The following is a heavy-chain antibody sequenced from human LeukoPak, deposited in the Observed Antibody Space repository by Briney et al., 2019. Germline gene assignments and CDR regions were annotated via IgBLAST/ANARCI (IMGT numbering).Heavy chain of an antibody. CDR3: AKDFSLGGSYFDH. CDR1: GFTFSSFG. V-gene: IGHV3-30*02. Sequence: GGSLRLSCAASGFTFSSFGMHWVRQAPGKGLEGVAFIRYDGSDKYYVDSVKGRFTISRDNSKKTLYLQLNSLRAEDTSIYYCAKDFSLGGSYFDHWGQGTLVTVSS. CDR2: IRYDGSDK. J-gene: IGHJ4*02. D-gene: IGHD3-10*01.